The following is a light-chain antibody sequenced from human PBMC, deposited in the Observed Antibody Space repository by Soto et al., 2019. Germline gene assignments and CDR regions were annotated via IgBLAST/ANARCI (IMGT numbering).Light chain of an antibody. J-gene: IGLJ3*02. CDR2: GVS. V-gene: IGLV2-23*02. CDR3: CSYAGSSTFS. Sequence: QSALTQPASVSGSPGQSITISCTGITTYAGNFNLVSWYQLYPGKAPKLIIYGVSKRPSGVSNRFSGSKSDNTASLTISGLQAEDEADYHCCSYAGSSTFSFGGGTKVTVL. CDR1: TTYAGNFNL.